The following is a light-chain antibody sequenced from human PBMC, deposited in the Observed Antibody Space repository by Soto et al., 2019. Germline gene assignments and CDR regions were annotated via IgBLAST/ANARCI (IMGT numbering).Light chain of an antibody. Sequence: EIVLTQSPGTLSLSPGERATLSCRASQSVSSTYLAWYQQKPGQAPRLLIYGASSRATGIPDRFSGGGSGTDFPLTISRLEPEDFAVYYCQQYGISPPFTFGPGTKVDIK. CDR2: GAS. J-gene: IGKJ3*01. CDR1: QSVSSTY. CDR3: QQYGISPPFT. V-gene: IGKV3-20*01.